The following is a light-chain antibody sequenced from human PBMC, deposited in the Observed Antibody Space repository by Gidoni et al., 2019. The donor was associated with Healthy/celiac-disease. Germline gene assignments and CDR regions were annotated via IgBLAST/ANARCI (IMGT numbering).Light chain of an antibody. CDR1: QSSSSY. CDR2: AAS. CDR3: QQSYRTPT. J-gene: IGKJ1*01. V-gene: IGKV1-39*01. Sequence: IQMTQSPSSLSASVGDRVTITCRASQSSSSYVNWYQQNPGKAPKLLFYAASSLQSGVPSRFSGSGSGTDFTLTISSLQPEDVATYCCQQSYRTPTFGQGTKLEIK.